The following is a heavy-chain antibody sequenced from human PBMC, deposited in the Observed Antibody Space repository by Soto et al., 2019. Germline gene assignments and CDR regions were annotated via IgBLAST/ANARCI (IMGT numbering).Heavy chain of an antibody. J-gene: IGHJ3*02. D-gene: IGHD2-21*02. CDR1: GFTFSFYS. Sequence: GGSLRLSCAASGFTFSFYSMNWVRQAPGKGLEWLSYISSSSSTIYYADPVKGRFTISRDNAENSLYLQMNSLRDEDTAVYYCARTRNCGGDCHDAFDIWGQGTMVTVSS. CDR3: ARTRNCGGDCHDAFDI. CDR2: ISSSSSTI. V-gene: IGHV3-48*02.